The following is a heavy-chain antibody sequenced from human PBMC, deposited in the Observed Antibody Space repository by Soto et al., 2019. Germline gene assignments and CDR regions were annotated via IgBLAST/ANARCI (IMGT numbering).Heavy chain of an antibody. V-gene: IGHV1-69*13. Sequence: SVKVSCKASGGTFSSYATSWVRQAPGQGLEWMGGIIPIFGTANYAQKFQGRVTITADESTSTAYMELSSLRSEDTAVYYCARDLGQQLFYNWFDPWGQGTLVTVSS. CDR2: IIPIFGTA. CDR1: GGTFSSYA. CDR3: ARDLGQQLFYNWFDP. J-gene: IGHJ5*02. D-gene: IGHD6-13*01.